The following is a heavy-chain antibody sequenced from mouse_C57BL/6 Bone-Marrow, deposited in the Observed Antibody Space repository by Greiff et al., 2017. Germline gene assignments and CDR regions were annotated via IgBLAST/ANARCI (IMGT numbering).Heavy chain of an antibody. J-gene: IGHJ3*01. Sequence: QVQLQQPGAELVKPGASVKLSCKASGYTFTSYWMQWVKQRPGQGLEWIGEIDPSDSYTNYNQKCKGKATLTVDTSSSTAYMQLSSLTSEDSAVYYCARGGEGRFAYWGQGTLVTVSA. CDR3: ARGGEGRFAY. CDR2: IDPSDSYT. CDR1: GYTFTSYW. V-gene: IGHV1-50*01.